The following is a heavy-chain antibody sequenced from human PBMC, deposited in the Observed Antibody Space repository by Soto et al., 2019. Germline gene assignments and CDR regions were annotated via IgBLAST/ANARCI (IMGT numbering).Heavy chain of an antibody. Sequence: QVQLQESGPGLVKPSQTLSLTCTVSGGSISSGGYFWSWIRQHPGKGLEWIGYIYYSGTTYYSSSLKSRITVSIGTSKSELYLKLTSVTAAATAAYCWARSRFCSGGSCMFFNYWGQGTLVTVSS. CDR2: IYYSGTT. J-gene: IGHJ4*02. D-gene: IGHD2-15*01. CDR1: GGSISSGGYF. V-gene: IGHV4-31*03. CDR3: ARSRFCSGGSCMFFNY.